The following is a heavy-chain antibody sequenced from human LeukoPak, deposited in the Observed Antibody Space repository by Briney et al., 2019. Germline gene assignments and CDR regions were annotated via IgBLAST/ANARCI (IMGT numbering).Heavy chain of an antibody. J-gene: IGHJ6*02. Sequence: ASVKVSCKTSGYTFSDYYIHWMRQAPGQGLEWMGRINVNSGGTNYAQEFQDRVTLSRDTSITTAYMDLSRLRSDDTAVYHCARGGRGYGADRGADVWRQGPTVAVSS. CDR3: ARGGRGYGADRGADV. D-gene: IGHD4-17*01. V-gene: IGHV1-2*06. CDR1: GYTFSDYY. CDR2: INVNSGGT.